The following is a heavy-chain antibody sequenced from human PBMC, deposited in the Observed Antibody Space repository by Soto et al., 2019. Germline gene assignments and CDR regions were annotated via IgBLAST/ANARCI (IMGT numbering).Heavy chain of an antibody. CDR2: ITGSGGST. CDR1: GFTFSSYA. D-gene: IGHD2-2*01. J-gene: IGHJ4*02. CDR3: AKQRTGTSCYDGLDY. Sequence: GGSLRLSCAASGFTFSSYAMSRVRQAPGKGLEWVSAITGSGGSTYYAGSVKGRFTISRDNSNNTLYLQMNSLRAEDTAVYYCAKQRTGTSCYDGLDYWDQGTLVTVSS. V-gene: IGHV3-23*01.